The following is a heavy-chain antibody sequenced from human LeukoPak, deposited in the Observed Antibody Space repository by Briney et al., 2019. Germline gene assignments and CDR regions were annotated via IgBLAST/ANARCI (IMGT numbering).Heavy chain of an antibody. D-gene: IGHD1-26*01. Sequence: PSETLSLTCTVSGGSISSYYWSWIRQPPGKGLEWIGYIYYSGSTNYNPSLKSRVTISVDTSKNQFSLKLSSVTAADTAVYYCARTYSIVGARGAFDIWGQGTMVTVSS. V-gene: IGHV4-59*12. CDR2: IYYSGST. J-gene: IGHJ3*02. CDR3: ARTYSIVGARGAFDI. CDR1: GGSISSYY.